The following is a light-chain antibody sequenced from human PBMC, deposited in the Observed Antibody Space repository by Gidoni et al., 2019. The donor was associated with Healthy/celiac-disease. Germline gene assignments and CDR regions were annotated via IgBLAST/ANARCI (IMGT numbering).Light chain of an antibody. J-gene: IGKJ4*01. CDR3: QQYTSYPLT. Sequence: DIQMTPSPSTLSASVGDRVTITCRASQSISRWLAWYKQKPGKAPKLLIYKASSLESGVPSRFSGSGSETEFTLTISSLQPDDFATYYCQQYTSYPLTFGGGTKVEIK. CDR2: KAS. CDR1: QSISRW. V-gene: IGKV1-5*03.